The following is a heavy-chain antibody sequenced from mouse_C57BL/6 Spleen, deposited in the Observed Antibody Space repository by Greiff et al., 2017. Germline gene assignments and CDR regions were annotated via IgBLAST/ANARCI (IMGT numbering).Heavy chain of an antibody. V-gene: IGHV10-1*01. J-gene: IGHJ4*01. CDR2: IRSKSNNYAT. CDR3: VRPYYGGAMDY. D-gene: IGHD1-1*01. Sequence: EVQRVESGGGLVQPKGSLKLSCAASGFSFNTYAMNWVRQALGKGLEWVARIRSKSNNYATYYADSVKDRFTISRDDSESMLYLQMNNLKTEDTAMYYCVRPYYGGAMDYWGQGTSVTVSS. CDR1: GFSFNTYA.